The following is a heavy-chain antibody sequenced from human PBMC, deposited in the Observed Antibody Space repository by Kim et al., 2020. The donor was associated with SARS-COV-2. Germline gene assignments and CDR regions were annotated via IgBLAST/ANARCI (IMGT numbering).Heavy chain of an antibody. CDR3: ARGGGAVAGTLSEYFQH. J-gene: IGHJ1*01. CDR1: GFTFSSYA. Sequence: GGSLRLSCAASGFTFSSYAMHWVRQAPGKGLEWVAVISYDGSNKYYADSVKGRFTISRDNSKNTLYLQMNSLRAEDTAVYYWARGGGAVAGTLSEYFQHWGQGTLVTVSS. CDR2: ISYDGSNK. D-gene: IGHD6-19*01. V-gene: IGHV3-30*04.